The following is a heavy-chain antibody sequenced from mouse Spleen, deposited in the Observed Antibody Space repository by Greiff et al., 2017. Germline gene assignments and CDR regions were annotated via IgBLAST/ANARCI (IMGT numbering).Heavy chain of an antibody. CDR2: IDPSDSYT. CDR3: ARRGITTATAWVDY. V-gene: IGHV1-50*01. CDR1: GYTFTSYW. D-gene: IGHD1-2*01. Sequence: QVQLQQPGAELVKPGASVKLSCKASGYTFTSYWMQWVKQRPGQGLEWIGEIDPSDSYTNYNQKFKGKATLTVDTSSSTAYMQLSSLTSEDSAVYYCARRGITTATAWVDYWGQGTTLTVSS. J-gene: IGHJ2*01.